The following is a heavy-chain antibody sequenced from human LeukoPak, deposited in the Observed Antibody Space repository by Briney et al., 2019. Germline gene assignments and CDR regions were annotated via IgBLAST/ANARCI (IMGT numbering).Heavy chain of an antibody. CDR3: ARDRDSSGYYNWFDP. V-gene: IGHV4-59*01. CDR1: GGSISSYY. CDR2: IYYSGST. Sequence: SESLSLTCTVSGGSISSYYWSWIRQPPGKGLEWVGYIYYSGSTNYNPSLKSRVTISVDTSKNQFSLKLSSVTAADTAVYYCARDRDSSGYYNWFDPWGQGTLVTVSS. D-gene: IGHD3-22*01. J-gene: IGHJ5*02.